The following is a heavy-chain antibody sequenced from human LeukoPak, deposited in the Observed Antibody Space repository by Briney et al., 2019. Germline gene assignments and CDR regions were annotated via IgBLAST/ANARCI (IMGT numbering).Heavy chain of an antibody. CDR2: VHYSGGT. D-gene: IGHD4/OR15-4a*01. Sequence: SETLSLTCTVSGGSIGGYYWTWIRQPPGKGLEWIVCVHYSGGTNYNPSLKSRVTMSVDTSKNQFSLKLSSVTAADTAVYYCARDSGRILTYYYYLDVWGKGTTVTVSS. CDR3: ARDSGRILTYYYYLDV. J-gene: IGHJ6*03. V-gene: IGHV4-59*01. CDR1: GGSIGGYY.